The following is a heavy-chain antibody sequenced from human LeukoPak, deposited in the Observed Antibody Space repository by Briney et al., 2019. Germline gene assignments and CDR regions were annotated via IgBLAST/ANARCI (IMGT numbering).Heavy chain of an antibody. V-gene: IGHV1-69*05. CDR2: IIPIFRTA. CDR3: ARDTDGDGYNSENDAFDI. CDR1: GGTFISYA. D-gene: IGHD5-24*01. Sequence: ASVKVSCKASGGTFISYAISWVGQAPGQGGEWMGGIIPIFRTANYAQKFQGRLTITTDESTSTAYMELSSLRSEDTAVYYCARDTDGDGYNSENDAFDIWGQGTMVTVSS. J-gene: IGHJ3*02.